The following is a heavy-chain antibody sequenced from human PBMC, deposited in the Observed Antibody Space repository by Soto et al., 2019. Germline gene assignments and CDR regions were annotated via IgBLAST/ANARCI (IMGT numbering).Heavy chain of an antibody. CDR2: ISGSGGST. J-gene: IGHJ6*03. D-gene: IGHD1-1*01. V-gene: IGHV3-23*01. CDR3: AKAKYNWNDYRAYYYYMDV. Sequence: GGSLRLSCAASGFTFSSYAMSWVRQAPGKGLEWVSAISGSGGSTYYADSVKGRFTISRDNSKNTLYLQMNSLRAEDTAVYYCAKAKYNWNDYRAYYYYMDVWGKGTTVTVSS. CDR1: GFTFSSYA.